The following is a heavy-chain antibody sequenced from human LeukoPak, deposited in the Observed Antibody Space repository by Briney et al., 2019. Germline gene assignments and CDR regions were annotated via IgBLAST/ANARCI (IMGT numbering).Heavy chain of an antibody. D-gene: IGHD2-15*01. V-gene: IGHV3-64*01. Sequence: PGGSLRLSCAASGFTFDDYAMHWVRQAPGKGLEYVSAISSNGGSTYYANSVKGRFAISRDNSKNTLYLQMGSLRAEDMAVYYCARDGGGNPYYFDYWGQGTLVTVSS. CDR2: ISSNGGST. CDR1: GFTFDDYA. J-gene: IGHJ4*02. CDR3: ARDGGGNPYYFDY.